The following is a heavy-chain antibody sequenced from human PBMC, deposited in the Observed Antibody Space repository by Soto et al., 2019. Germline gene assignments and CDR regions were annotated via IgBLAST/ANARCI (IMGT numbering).Heavy chain of an antibody. CDR3: ASTGLDYGGNSGFDY. CDR2: IIPIFGTA. CDR1: GGTFSRYA. D-gene: IGHD4-17*01. V-gene: IGHV1-69*12. Sequence: QVQLVQSGAEVKKPGSSVKVSCKASGGTFSRYAISWVRQAPGQGLEWMGGIIPIFGTANYAQKFQGRVTITADESTSTAYMELSSLRSKDTAVYYCASTGLDYGGNSGFDYSGQGTLVTVSS. J-gene: IGHJ4*02.